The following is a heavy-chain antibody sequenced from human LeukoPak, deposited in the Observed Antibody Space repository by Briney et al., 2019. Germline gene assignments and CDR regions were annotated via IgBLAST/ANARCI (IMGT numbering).Heavy chain of an antibody. CDR1: GGSISSGGYT. CDR2: IYHSGNT. V-gene: IGHV4-30-2*01. CDR3: ARETCGGGFCYPDS. D-gene: IGHD2-15*01. J-gene: IGHJ4*02. Sequence: PSETLSLTCAISGGSISSGGYTWSWIRQPPGKGLEWIGYIYHSGNTHYNPSLKSRVTISVDTSKNQFSLKLSSVTAADTAIYYCARETCGGGFCYPDSWGQGTLVTVSS.